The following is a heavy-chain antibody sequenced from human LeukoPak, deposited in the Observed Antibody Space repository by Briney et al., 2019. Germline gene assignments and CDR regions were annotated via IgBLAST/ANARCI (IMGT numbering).Heavy chain of an antibody. Sequence: SETLSLTCTVSGGSVSSYYWSWIRQPPGKGLEWIGYIYNSENTKYNSSLESRVTISVDTSKNQFFLKLSSVTAADTAVYYCARFHSGPSGWYVLWYFDLWGRGTLVTVPS. CDR3: ARFHSGPSGWYVLWYFDL. D-gene: IGHD6-19*01. V-gene: IGHV4-4*09. CDR1: GGSVSSYY. CDR2: IYNSENT. J-gene: IGHJ2*01.